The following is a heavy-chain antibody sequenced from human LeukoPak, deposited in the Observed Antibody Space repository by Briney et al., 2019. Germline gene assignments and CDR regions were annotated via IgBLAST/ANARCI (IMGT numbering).Heavy chain of an antibody. J-gene: IGHJ4*02. CDR3: AITTVTTGGPFDY. D-gene: IGHD4-11*01. CDR2: INHSGST. Sequence: PSETLSLTCTVSGGSISNYYWSWIRQPPGKGLEWIGEINHSGSTNYNPSLKSRVTISVDTSKNQFSLKLSSVTAADTAVYYCAITTVTTGGPFDYWGQGTLVTVSS. CDR1: GGSISNYY. V-gene: IGHV4-34*01.